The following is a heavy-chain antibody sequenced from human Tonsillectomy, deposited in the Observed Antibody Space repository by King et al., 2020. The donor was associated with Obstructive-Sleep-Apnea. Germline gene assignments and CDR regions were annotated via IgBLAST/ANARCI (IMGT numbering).Heavy chain of an antibody. J-gene: IGHJ4*02. CDR2: IYYSGST. D-gene: IGHD4-17*01. CDR3: ARGGDYGDYRKAVGADY. CDR1: GGSISSGAYS. V-gene: IGHV4-30-4*07. Sequence: QLQESGPGLVKPSQTLSLTCAVSGGSISSGAYSWSWIRQPPGKGLEWIGYIYYSGSTYYNPSLKSRVTISVDTSKNQFSLKLSSVTAADTAVYYCARGGDYGDYRKAVGADYWGQGPLVTVSS.